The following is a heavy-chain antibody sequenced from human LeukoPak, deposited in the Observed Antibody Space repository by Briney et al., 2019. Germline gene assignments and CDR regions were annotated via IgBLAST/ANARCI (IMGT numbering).Heavy chain of an antibody. D-gene: IGHD4-17*01. CDR3: AREGYTVTIDS. J-gene: IGHJ4*02. V-gene: IGHV3-74*01. Sequence: PGGSLRLSCAASGFAFSDHWMHGVRQAPGKGLVWVSRVNSAASSTSYADSVRGRFTISRDNAKNTVYLQMNSLRAEDTAVYYCAREGYTVTIDSWGQGTLVTVSS. CDR1: GFAFSDHW. CDR2: VNSAASST.